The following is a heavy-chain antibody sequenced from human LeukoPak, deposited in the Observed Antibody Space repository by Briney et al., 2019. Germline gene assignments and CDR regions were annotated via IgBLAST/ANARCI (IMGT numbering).Heavy chain of an antibody. J-gene: IGHJ4*02. CDR3: ARDGRYYDSSGYFSD. Sequence: SVKVSCKTSRGTFSSYAISWVRQAPGQGLEWMGGIIPIFGTANYAQKFQGRVTITTDESTSTAYMELSSLRSEDTAVYYCARDGRYYDSSGYFSDWGQGTLVTVSS. CDR2: IIPIFGTA. D-gene: IGHD3-22*01. V-gene: IGHV1-69*05. CDR1: RGTFSSYA.